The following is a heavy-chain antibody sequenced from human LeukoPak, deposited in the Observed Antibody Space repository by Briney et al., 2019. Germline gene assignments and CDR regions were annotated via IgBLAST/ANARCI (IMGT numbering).Heavy chain of an antibody. Sequence: GGSLRLSCAASRFTFSSYWMSWVRQAPGKGLEWVANIKQDGSEKYYVDSVKGRFTISRDNAKNSLYLQMNSLRAEDTAVYYCARDRTYYYDSSGYLDYWGQGTLVTVSS. CDR3: ARDRTYYYDSSGYLDY. V-gene: IGHV3-7*01. CDR1: RFTFSSYW. D-gene: IGHD3-22*01. J-gene: IGHJ4*02. CDR2: IKQDGSEK.